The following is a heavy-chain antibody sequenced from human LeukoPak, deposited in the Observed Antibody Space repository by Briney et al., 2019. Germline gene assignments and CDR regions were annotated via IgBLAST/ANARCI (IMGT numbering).Heavy chain of an antibody. D-gene: IGHD2-2*02. J-gene: IGHJ3*02. Sequence: SETLSLTCAVSGGSISSGGYSWSWIRQPPGKGLEWIGYIYYSGSTYYNPSLKSRVTISVDTSKNQFSLKLSSVTAADTAVYYCARSLYGSSAFDIWGQGTMVTVSS. CDR3: ARSLYGSSAFDI. CDR1: GGSISSGGYS. V-gene: IGHV4-30-4*07. CDR2: IYYSGST.